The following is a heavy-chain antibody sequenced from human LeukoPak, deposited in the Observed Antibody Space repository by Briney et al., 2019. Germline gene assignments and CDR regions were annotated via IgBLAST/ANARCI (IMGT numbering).Heavy chain of an antibody. J-gene: IGHJ4*02. CDR3: AKESIAAAGTPNFDY. V-gene: IGHV3-23*01. D-gene: IGHD6-13*01. CDR2: ISGSGGST. CDR1: GFPFSNYA. Sequence: PGGSLRLSCAAAGFPFSNYAMTWVRQAPGKGLEWVSAISGSGGSTYYADSVKGRFTTSRDNSKNTLFLQMNSLRAEDTAVYYCAKESIAAAGTPNFDYWGQGTLVTVSS.